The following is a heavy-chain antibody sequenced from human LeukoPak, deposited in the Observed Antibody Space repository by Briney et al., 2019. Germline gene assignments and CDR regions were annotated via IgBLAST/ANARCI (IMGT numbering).Heavy chain of an antibody. Sequence: SETLSLTCTVSGGSFSGYYWSWIRQPPGKGLEWIGEINHSGSTNYNPSLKSRVTISVDTSKNQFSLKLSSVTAADTAVYYCARSPRYSSSWHQTSYYFDYWGQGTLVTVSS. D-gene: IGHD6-13*01. V-gene: IGHV4-34*01. CDR1: GGSFSGYY. CDR2: INHSGST. J-gene: IGHJ4*02. CDR3: ARSPRYSSSWHQTSYYFDY.